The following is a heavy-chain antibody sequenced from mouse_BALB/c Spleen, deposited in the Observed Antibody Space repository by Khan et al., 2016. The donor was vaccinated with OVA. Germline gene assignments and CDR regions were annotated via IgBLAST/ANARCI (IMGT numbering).Heavy chain of an antibody. CDR1: GYSITSNYA. CDR2: ISYSGST. V-gene: IGHV3-2*02. CDR3: ARGIYYGYAMDY. J-gene: IGHJ4*01. Sequence: EVKLEESGPGLVKPSQSLSLTCTITGYSITSNYAWNWLRQFPGNKLEWMGYISYSGSTNYNPSLKSRISITRDTSKNQFFLQLNSVTTEDTATYCCARGIYYGYAMDYWGQGTSITVTS. D-gene: IGHD1-1*01.